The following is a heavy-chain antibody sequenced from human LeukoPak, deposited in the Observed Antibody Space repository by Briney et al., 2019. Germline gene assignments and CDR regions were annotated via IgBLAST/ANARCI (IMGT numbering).Heavy chain of an antibody. CDR1: GYTFTGYY. J-gene: IGHJ4*02. CDR2: LNPNSVGT. CDR3: ARVTGPTGGGDY. D-gene: IGHD4-17*01. V-gene: IGHV1-2*02. Sequence: ASVKVYCKASGYTFTGYYMHWVRQAPGQGLGWMGWLNPNSVGTNYAQKFQGRVTMTRDTSISTTYMELSRLRADDTAVYYCARVTGPTGGGDYWGQGTLVTVSS.